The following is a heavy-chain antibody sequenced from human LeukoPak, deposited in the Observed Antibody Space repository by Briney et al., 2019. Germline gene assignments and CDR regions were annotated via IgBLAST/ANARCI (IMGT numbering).Heavy chain of an antibody. CDR1: GGSFSGYY. CDR2: IYYSGST. CDR3: ARSGITGTGSL. V-gene: IGHV4-59*01. J-gene: IGHJ4*02. Sequence: PSETLSLTCAVYGGSFSGYYWSWIRQPPGKGLEWIGYIYYSGSTSYNPSLKSRVTISVDTSKNQFSLKLSSVTAADTAVYYCARSGITGTGSLWGQGTLVTVSS. D-gene: IGHD1-20*01.